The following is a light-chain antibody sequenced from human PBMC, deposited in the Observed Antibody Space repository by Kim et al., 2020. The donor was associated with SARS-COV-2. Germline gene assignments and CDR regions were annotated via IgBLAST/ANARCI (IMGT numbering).Light chain of an antibody. CDR2: RNN. CDR1: SNNVGNRG. CDR3: STWDSSLSAVV. J-gene: IGLJ2*01. V-gene: IGLV10-54*01. Sequence: HTATLTCTGNSNNVGNRGAAWLQQHQGHPPKLLSYRNNNRPSGISERFSASRSGNTASLTIIGLQPEDEADYFCSTWDSSLSAVVFGGGTQLTVL.